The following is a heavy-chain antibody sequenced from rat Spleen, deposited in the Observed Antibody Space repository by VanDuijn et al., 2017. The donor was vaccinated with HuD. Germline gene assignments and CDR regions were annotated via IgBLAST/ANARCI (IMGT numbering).Heavy chain of an antibody. J-gene: IGHJ2*01. V-gene: IGHV5-7*01. CDR3: ARQRTLYYFDY. Sequence: EVQLVESGGGLVQPGRSLKLSCAASGFTFSDYNMAWVRQAPTKGLEWVAPISNDGSSTYYRDSVKGRFIIFRDNAKNSLYLQMDSLRSEDTATYYCARQRTLYYFDYWGQGVMVPVSS. D-gene: IGHD3-1*01. CDR2: ISNDGSST. CDR1: GFTFSDYN.